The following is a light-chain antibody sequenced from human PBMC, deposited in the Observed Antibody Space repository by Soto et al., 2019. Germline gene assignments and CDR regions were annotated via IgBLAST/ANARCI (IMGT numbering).Light chain of an antibody. Sequence: IQMTQSPSSLSASVGDRVTITCRASQSISSYLNWYQQKPGKAPKLLIYAASSLQSGVPSRFSGSGSGTYFTLTISSLQPEDFATYFCQQSYSTSVTFGQGTKVEIK. V-gene: IGKV1-39*01. CDR3: QQSYSTSVT. J-gene: IGKJ1*01. CDR1: QSISSY. CDR2: AAS.